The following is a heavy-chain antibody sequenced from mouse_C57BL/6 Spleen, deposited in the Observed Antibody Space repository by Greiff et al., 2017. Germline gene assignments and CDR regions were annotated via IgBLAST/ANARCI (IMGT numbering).Heavy chain of an antibody. CDR1: GYTFTDYE. CDR3: TRTYYYGSSYGACFAY. D-gene: IGHD1-1*01. CDR2: IDPETGGT. J-gene: IGHJ3*01. Sequence: SGAELVRPGASVTLSCKASGYTFTDYEMHWVKQTPVHGLEWIGAIDPETGGTAYNQKFKGKAILTADKSSSTAYMELRSLTSEDSAVYYCTRTYYYGSSYGACFAYWGQGTLVTVSA. V-gene: IGHV1-15*01.